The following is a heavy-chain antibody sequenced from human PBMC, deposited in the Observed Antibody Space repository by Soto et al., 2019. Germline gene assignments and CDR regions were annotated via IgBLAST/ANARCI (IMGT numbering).Heavy chain of an antibody. V-gene: IGHV3-30*18. CDR2: ISYDGSNK. CDR1: GFTFSSYG. D-gene: IGHD3-22*01. J-gene: IGHJ4*02. CDR3: AKPSSEYYDSSGYPPNYFDY. Sequence: PGGFLRLACAASGFTFSSYGMHWVRQAPGKGVEWVAVISYDGSNKYYADSVKGRFTISRDNSQNTLYLQMNSLRAEDTAVYYCAKPSSEYYDSSGYPPNYFDYWGQGTLVTVSS.